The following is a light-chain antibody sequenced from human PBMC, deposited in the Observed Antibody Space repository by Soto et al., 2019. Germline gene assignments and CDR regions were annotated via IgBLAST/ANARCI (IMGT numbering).Light chain of an antibody. Sequence: QSVLTQPPSASGTPGQRVTISCSGSSSNVGSHTVNWYQQVPGTAPKLLIYDNNRRPSGVPDRFSGSKSATSASLAISGLQSDDEADYYCAAWDDSLNGVFGGGPKLNVL. CDR2: DNN. CDR1: SSNVGSHT. CDR3: AAWDDSLNGV. V-gene: IGLV1-44*01. J-gene: IGLJ2*01.